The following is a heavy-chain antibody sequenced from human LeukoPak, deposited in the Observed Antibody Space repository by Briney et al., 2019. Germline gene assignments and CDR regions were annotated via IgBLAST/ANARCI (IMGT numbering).Heavy chain of an antibody. Sequence: SETLSLTCNVSGGSISSYCWSWTRQPPGKGLGWIGSIYYSKNTYYNPSLKSRVTISADTSKNQFSLTLGSVSATDTAVYYCVSPRGFSYGYFDYWGQGTLVTVSS. CDR1: GGSISSYC. V-gene: IGHV4-59*05. CDR3: VSPRGFSYGYFDY. D-gene: IGHD5-18*01. J-gene: IGHJ4*02. CDR2: IYYSKNT.